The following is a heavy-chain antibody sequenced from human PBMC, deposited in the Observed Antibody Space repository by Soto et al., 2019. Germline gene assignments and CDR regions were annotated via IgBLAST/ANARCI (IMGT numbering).Heavy chain of an antibody. CDR3: TTSTHYYDSSGYYDDAFDI. J-gene: IGHJ3*02. Sequence: GGSLRLSCAASGFTFSNAWMNWVRQAPGKGLEWVGRIKSKTDGGTTDYAAPVKGRFTISRDDSKNTLYLQMNSLKTEDTAVYYCTTSTHYYDSSGYYDDAFDIWGQGTMVTVSS. CDR1: GFTFSNAW. V-gene: IGHV3-15*07. D-gene: IGHD3-22*01. CDR2: IKSKTDGGTT.